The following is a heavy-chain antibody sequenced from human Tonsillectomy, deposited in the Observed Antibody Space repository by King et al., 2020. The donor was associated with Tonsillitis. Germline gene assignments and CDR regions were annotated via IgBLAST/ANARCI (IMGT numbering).Heavy chain of an antibody. J-gene: IGHJ5*01. CDR2: ILHSGST. CDR3: ARHPIWWSVRRSVWFDP. CDR1: GDSISSDNYF. V-gene: IGHV4-39*07. Sequence: QMQLQESGPGLVKPSETLSLSCTVSGDSISSDNYFWGWIRQPPGQGLEWIASILHSGSTYYNPSLESRVTISVDTSKNRFSLKVRSVTAADTAMYYCARHPIWWSVRRSVWFDPWGQGILVTVSS. D-gene: IGHD2-8*02.